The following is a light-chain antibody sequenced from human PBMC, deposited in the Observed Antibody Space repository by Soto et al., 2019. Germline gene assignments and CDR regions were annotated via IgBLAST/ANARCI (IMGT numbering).Light chain of an antibody. Sequence: QSVLTQPPSASGSLGQSVTISCTGTASDVGVYNYVSWYQQHPGKAPKLMIYEVTNRPSGVSIRFSSSKSGNTASLTISGLQAEDEADYYCSSYTSSSTLYVFGTGTKVTVL. CDR2: EVT. J-gene: IGLJ1*01. CDR3: SSYTSSSTLYV. CDR1: ASDVGVYNY. V-gene: IGLV2-14*01.